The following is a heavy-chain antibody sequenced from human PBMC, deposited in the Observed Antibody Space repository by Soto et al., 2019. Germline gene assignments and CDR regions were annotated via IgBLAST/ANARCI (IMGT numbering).Heavy chain of an antibody. CDR3: AKVPGMVRGVIADY. CDR1: GFIFRNYG. Sequence: QVQLVESGGGVVQPGRSLRLSCATSGFIFRNYGMHWVRQAPGKGLEWVGGISYDGSDKDYADSVKGRFTISGDESKTTLYLEMNSLRDEDTAVYYCAKVPGMVRGVIADYWGQGTLVTV. V-gene: IGHV3-30*18. J-gene: IGHJ4*02. CDR2: ISYDGSDK. D-gene: IGHD3-10*01.